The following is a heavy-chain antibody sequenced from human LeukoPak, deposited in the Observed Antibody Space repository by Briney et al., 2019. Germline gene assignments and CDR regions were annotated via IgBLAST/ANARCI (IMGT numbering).Heavy chain of an antibody. J-gene: IGHJ4*02. CDR3: AISGLGFGEFRGLDY. D-gene: IGHD3-10*01. Sequence: GGSVRLSCAASGFNVSNNYMNWVRQAPGKGLEWVSVIFSSGPTYYADSVKGRFTISRDTSKDALYLQMNSLRAEDTAVYYCAISGLGFGEFRGLDYWGQGTLVTVSS. CDR1: GFNVSNNY. CDR2: IFSSGPT. V-gene: IGHV3-53*01.